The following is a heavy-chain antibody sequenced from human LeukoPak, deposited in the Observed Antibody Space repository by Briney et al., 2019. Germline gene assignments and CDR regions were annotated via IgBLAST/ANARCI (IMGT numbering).Heavy chain of an antibody. CDR2: IIPIFGTA. Sequence: VASVKVSCKASGGTFSSYAISWVRQAPGQGLEWMGGIIPIFGTANYAQKFQGRVTITADESTSTAYMELSSLRSEDTAVYYCARRITMVRESLSHYYYYMDVWGKGTTVTISS. CDR3: ARRITMVRESLSHYYYYMDV. D-gene: IGHD3-10*01. CDR1: GGTFSSYA. V-gene: IGHV1-69*01. J-gene: IGHJ6*03.